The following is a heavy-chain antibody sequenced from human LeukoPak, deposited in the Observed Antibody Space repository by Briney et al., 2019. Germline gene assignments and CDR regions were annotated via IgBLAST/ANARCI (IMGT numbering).Heavy chain of an antibody. J-gene: IGHJ4*02. CDR2: ISSSGSTI. CDR3: ARGGSTYYYDSSGYI. D-gene: IGHD3-22*01. Sequence: TGGSLGLSCAASGFTFSSYEMNWVRQAPGKGLEWVSYISSSGSTIYYADSVKGRFTISRDNAKNSLYLQMNSLRAEDTAVYYCARGGSTYYYDSSGYIWGQGTLVTVSS. CDR1: GFTFSSYE. V-gene: IGHV3-48*03.